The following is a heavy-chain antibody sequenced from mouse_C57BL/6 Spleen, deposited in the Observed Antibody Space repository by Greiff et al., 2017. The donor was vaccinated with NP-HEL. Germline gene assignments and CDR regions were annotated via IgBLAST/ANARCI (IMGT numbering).Heavy chain of an antibody. Sequence: VQLKQSGPELVKPGASVKMSCKASGYTFTDYYMHWVKQSHGKSLEWIGYINPNNGGTSYNQKFKGKATLTVNKSSSTAYMELRSLTSEDSAVYYCASGDYDWFAYWGQGTLVTVSA. V-gene: IGHV1-22*01. D-gene: IGHD2-4*01. CDR1: GYTFTDYY. CDR2: INPNNGGT. CDR3: ASGDYDWFAY. J-gene: IGHJ3*01.